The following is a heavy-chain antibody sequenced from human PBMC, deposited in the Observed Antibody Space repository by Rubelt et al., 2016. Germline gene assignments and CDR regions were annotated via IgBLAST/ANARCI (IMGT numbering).Heavy chain of an antibody. V-gene: IGHV3-23*01. J-gene: IGHJ3*02. CDR2: ISGTGDDR. Sequence: GQGLEWVSRISGTGDDRYYAESVKGRITIYRDNSKNTLYMQMNSLRAEDTALYYCAKDLDYYDSSGYSRIWGQGTMVTVSS. D-gene: IGHD3-22*01. CDR3: AKDLDYYDSSGYSRI.